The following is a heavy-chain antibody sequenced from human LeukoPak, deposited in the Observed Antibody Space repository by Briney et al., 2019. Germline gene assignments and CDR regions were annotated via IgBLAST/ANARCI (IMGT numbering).Heavy chain of an antibody. V-gene: IGHV3-48*01. CDR2: LSSSSSTI. Sequence: GGSLRLSCAASGFTFSSYSMNWVRQAPGKGLEWVSYLSSSSSTIYYADSVKGRFTISRDNSKNTLYLQMNNLRAEDTAVYYCAKDPRSYDFWSGYFFDYWGQGTVVTVSS. CDR1: GFTFSSYS. D-gene: IGHD3-3*01. J-gene: IGHJ4*02. CDR3: AKDPRSYDFWSGYFFDY.